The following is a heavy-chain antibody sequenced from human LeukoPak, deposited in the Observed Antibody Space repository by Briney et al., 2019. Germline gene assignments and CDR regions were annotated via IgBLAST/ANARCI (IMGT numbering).Heavy chain of an antibody. CDR3: ARNTLVVVAFDY. V-gene: IGHV1-2*02. D-gene: IGHD2-15*01. CDR2: INPNSGGT. CDR1: GYTFTGYY. J-gene: IGHJ4*02. Sequence: ASVKVSCKASGYTFTGYYMHWVRQAPGQGLEWMGWINPNSGGTNYAQKFQGRVTMTTDTSTSTAYMELRSLRSDDTAVYYCARNTLVVVAFDYWGQGTLVTVSS.